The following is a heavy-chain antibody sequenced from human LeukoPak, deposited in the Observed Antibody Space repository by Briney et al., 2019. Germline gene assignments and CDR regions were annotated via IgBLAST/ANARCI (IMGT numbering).Heavy chain of an antibody. J-gene: IGHJ4*02. V-gene: IGHV4-31*03. CDR2: IYYSGST. CDR3: ARGRDYSDY. CDR1: GGSISSGGYS. Sequence: PSETLSLTCTVSGGSISSGGYSWSWIRQHPGKGLEWIGYIYYSGSTYYNPSLKSRVTISVDTSKNQFSLKLSAVTAADTAVYFCARGRDYSDYWGQGTLVTVSS.